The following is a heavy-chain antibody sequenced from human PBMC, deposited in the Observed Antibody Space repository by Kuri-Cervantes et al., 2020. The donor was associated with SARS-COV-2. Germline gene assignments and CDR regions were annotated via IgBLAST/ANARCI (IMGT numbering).Heavy chain of an antibody. CDR1: GFTFSSYG. Sequence: GSLRLSCAASGFTFSSYGMHWVRQAPGKGLEWVAFIRYDGSNKYYADSVKGRFTISRDNSKDTLFLQMNSLTTEDTAIYYCARLRSVFWFAEGKNAFDVWGQGTRVTVSS. D-gene: IGHD3-10*01. J-gene: IGHJ3*01. CDR3: ARLRSVFWFAEGKNAFDV. CDR2: IRYDGSNK. V-gene: IGHV3-30*02.